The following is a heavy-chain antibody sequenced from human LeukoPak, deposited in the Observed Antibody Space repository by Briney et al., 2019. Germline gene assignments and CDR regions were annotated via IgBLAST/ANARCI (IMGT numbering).Heavy chain of an antibody. Sequence: SETLSPTCTVSGGSISSYYWSWIRQPPGKGLEWIGYIYYSGSTNYNPSLKSRVTISVDTSKNQFSLKLSSVTAADTAVYYCARDTSRVGATGFDYWGQGTLVTVSS. CDR1: GGSISSYY. CDR3: ARDTSRVGATGFDY. CDR2: IYYSGST. V-gene: IGHV4-59*01. D-gene: IGHD1-26*01. J-gene: IGHJ4*02.